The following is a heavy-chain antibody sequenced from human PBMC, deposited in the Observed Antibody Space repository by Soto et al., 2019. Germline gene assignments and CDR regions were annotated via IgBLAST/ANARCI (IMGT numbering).Heavy chain of an antibody. D-gene: IGHD2-21*02. CDR3: ASHDYYFDY. J-gene: IGHJ4*02. CDR2: ISYDGSNK. CDR1: GFTFSSYG. V-gene: IGHV3-30*03. Sequence: GVSLRLSCAASGFTFSSYGMHWVRQAPGKGLEWVAVISYDGSNKYYADSVKGRFTISRDNSKNTLYLQMNSLRAEDTAVYYCASHDYYFDYWGQGTLVTVSS.